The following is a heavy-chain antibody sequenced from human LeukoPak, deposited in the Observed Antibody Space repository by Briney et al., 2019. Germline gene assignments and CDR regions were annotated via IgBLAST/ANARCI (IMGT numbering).Heavy chain of an antibody. J-gene: IGHJ4*02. CDR3: ARLVGATGIVDY. CDR2: ISSSSYI. V-gene: IGHV3-21*01. D-gene: IGHD1-26*01. Sequence: GGSLRLSXAASGFTFRSYSMNWVRQAPGKGLEWVSSISSSSYIYYADSVKGRFTISRDNAKNSLYLQMNSLRAEDTAVYYCARLVGATGIVDYWGQGTLVTVSS. CDR1: GFTFRSYS.